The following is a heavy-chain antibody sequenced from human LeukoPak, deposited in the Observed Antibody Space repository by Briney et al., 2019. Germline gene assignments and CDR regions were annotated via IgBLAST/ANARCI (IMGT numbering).Heavy chain of an antibody. D-gene: IGHD6-13*01. CDR3: ARQSYSSSWGSYYFDY. Sequence: SETLSLTCTVSGGSISSYYWSWIRQPPGKGLEWIGYIYYSGSTNYNPSLKSRVTISVDTSKNQFSLKLSSVTAADTAAYYCARQSYSSSWGSYYFDYWGQGTLVTVSS. J-gene: IGHJ4*02. CDR2: IYYSGST. CDR1: GGSISSYY. V-gene: IGHV4-59*08.